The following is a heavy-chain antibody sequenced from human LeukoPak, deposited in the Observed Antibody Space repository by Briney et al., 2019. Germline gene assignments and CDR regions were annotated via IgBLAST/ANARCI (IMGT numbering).Heavy chain of an antibody. J-gene: IGHJ4*02. D-gene: IGHD3-22*01. CDR3: AREGEYYDSKPSFFDY. V-gene: IGHV3-20*04. CDR1: GFTFDDYG. Sequence: GGSLRLSCAASGFTFDDYGMSWVRQAPGKGLEWVSGINWNGGSTGYADSGKGRFTISRENAKNSLYLQMNSLRAEDTALYYCAREGEYYDSKPSFFDYWGQGTLVTVSS. CDR2: INWNGGST.